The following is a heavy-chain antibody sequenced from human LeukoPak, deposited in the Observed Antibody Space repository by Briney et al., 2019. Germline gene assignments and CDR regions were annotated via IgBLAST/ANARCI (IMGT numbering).Heavy chain of an antibody. J-gene: IGHJ4*02. CDR3: AREPTNTPGRPLDS. CDR2: VSTPGRY. CDR1: GGSLKTYY. V-gene: IGHV4-4*07. D-gene: IGHD2-2*02. Sequence: SETLSLTCSVSGGSLKTYYWTWIRQPAGKGLEWIGRVSTPGRYNYKPFFMSRVTMSVDISNNQVSLSLTSVTAADTAVYYCAREPTNTPGRPLDSWGQGILVTVSS.